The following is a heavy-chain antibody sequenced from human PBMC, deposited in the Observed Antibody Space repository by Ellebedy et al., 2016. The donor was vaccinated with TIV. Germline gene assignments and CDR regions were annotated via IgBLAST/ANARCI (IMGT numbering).Heavy chain of an antibody. CDR2: ISSSAQTT. D-gene: IGHD3-16*01. Sequence: GGSLRLSCAASGFTFTNYAMTWVRQTPGKGLEWVSSISSSAQTTLYADSVKGRFTISRDNSRNVVSLQMDSLGAGDTDVYYGAKGGGLGGGGVTSCSYDYWGQGTLVTVSS. V-gene: IGHV3-23*01. CDR3: AKGGGLGGGGVTSCSYDY. CDR1: GFTFTNYA. J-gene: IGHJ4*02.